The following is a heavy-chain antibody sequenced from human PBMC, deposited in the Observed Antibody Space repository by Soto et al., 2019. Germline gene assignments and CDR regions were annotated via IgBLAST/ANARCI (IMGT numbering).Heavy chain of an antibody. V-gene: IGHV3-23*01. CDR3: AKGGGYDFWSGYFSDWFDP. Sequence: EVQLLESGGGLVQPGGSLRLSCAASGFTFSSYAMSWVRQAPGKGLEWVSAISGSGGSTYYADSVKGRFTISRDNSKTTLYLQMNSLRAEDTAVYYCAKGGGYDFWSGYFSDWFDPWGQGTLVTVSS. CDR2: ISGSGGST. J-gene: IGHJ5*02. D-gene: IGHD3-3*01. CDR1: GFTFSSYA.